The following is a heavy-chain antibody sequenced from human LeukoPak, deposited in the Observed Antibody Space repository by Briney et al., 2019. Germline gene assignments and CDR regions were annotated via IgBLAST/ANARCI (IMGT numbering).Heavy chain of an antibody. D-gene: IGHD5-12*01. V-gene: IGHV4-34*01. CDR3: ARVRSGYARDFDY. CDR1: GGSFSGYY. CDR2: INHSGST. J-gene: IGHJ4*02. Sequence: SETLSLTCAVYGGSFSGYYWSWIRQPPGKGLEWIGEINHSGSTNYNPSLKSRVTISVDTSKNQFSLKLSSVTAADTAVYYCARVRSGYARDFDYWGQGTLVTVFS.